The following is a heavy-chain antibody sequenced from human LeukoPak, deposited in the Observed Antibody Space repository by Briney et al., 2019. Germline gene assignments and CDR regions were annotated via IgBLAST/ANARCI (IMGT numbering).Heavy chain of an antibody. V-gene: IGHV3-66*01. CDR2: IYSGGST. J-gene: IGHJ6*02. CDR1: GFTVSSNY. D-gene: IGHD3-10*01. CDR3: ARDSWITMVRGVHYYYYYYGMDV. Sequence: GGSLRLSCAASGFTVSSNYMSWVRQAPGKGLEWVSVIYSGGSTYYADSVKGRFTIPRDNSKNTLYLQMNSLRAEDTAVYYCARDSWITMVRGVHYYYYYYGMDVWGQGTTVTVSS.